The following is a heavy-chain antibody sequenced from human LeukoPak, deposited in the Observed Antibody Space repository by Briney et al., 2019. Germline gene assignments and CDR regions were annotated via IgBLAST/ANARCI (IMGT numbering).Heavy chain of an antibody. CDR1: GYRFIDYF. CDR3: PSDVLLGYEQGWFDP. V-gene: IGHV1-2*02. Sequence: ASAKVSCKASGYRFIDYFIHWGGQAPGQGPECVGWSNPNTGDTKYVQRFQGRVIMNRDTSSGTPYLELSGLNSDDTAMYFCPSDVLLGYEQGWFDPWGQGPLVPVSS. D-gene: IGHD7-27*01. J-gene: IGHJ5*02. CDR2: SNPNTGDT.